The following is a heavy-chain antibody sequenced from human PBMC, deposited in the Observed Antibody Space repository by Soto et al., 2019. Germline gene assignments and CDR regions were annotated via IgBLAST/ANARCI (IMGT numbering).Heavy chain of an antibody. V-gene: IGHV3-9*01. D-gene: IGHD2-8*01. Sequence: VQLVESGGGLVQPGRSLRLSCAASGFTFDDYAMHWVRQAPGKGLEWVSGISWNSGRIGYADSVKGRFTISSDNAKNSLYLHMNSLRAEDTALYYCAKDMAPSRYCTNGVCPLFDYWGQGTLVTVSS. J-gene: IGHJ4*02. CDR3: AKDMAPSRYCTNGVCPLFDY. CDR1: GFTFDDYA. CDR2: ISWNSGRI.